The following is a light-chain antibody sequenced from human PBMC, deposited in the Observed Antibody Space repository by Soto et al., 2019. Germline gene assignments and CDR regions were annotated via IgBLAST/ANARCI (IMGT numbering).Light chain of an antibody. CDR3: LQDFNCPWT. Sequence: AIQMTQSPSSLSASVGDRVTITCRASQDIRNDLGWYQQKPGKTPKLLIFAASSLQSGVPSRFSGSGSGTDFTLTISSLQPEDFATYYCLQDFNCPWTFGQGTKVEIE. V-gene: IGKV1-6*01. CDR1: QDIRND. J-gene: IGKJ1*01. CDR2: AAS.